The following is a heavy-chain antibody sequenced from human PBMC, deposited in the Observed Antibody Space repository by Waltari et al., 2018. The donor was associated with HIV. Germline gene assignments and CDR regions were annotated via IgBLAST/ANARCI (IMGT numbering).Heavy chain of an antibody. V-gene: IGHV3-23*04. D-gene: IGHD3-10*01. CDR3: AKEARGYFGSGSSYATPKESDY. Sequence: EVQLVESGGGLVQPGGSLRLSCAASGFNLRSYALHWVRQAPGKGLQWVSTVSYSGDNTYYADSVKGRFTISRDDSKNTLYLQMNSLRAEDTALYYCAKEARGYFGSGSSYATPKESDYWGQGTLVTVFS. CDR1: GFNLRSYA. J-gene: IGHJ4*02. CDR2: VSYSGDNT.